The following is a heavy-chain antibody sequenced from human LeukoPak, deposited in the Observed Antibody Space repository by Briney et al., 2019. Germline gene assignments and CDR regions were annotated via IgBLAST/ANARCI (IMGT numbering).Heavy chain of an antibody. CDR2: IGSSGSTI. CDR1: GFTFSSYE. D-gene: IGHD6-13*01. CDR3: AKAIANYYHYGMDV. V-gene: IGHV3-48*03. Sequence: GGSLRLSCAASGFTFSSYEMNWVRQAPGKELEWVSYIGSSGSTIYYADSVKGRFTISKDNAKNSLYLQMNSLRAEDTAVYYCAKAIANYYHYGMDVWGQGTTVTVSS. J-gene: IGHJ6*02.